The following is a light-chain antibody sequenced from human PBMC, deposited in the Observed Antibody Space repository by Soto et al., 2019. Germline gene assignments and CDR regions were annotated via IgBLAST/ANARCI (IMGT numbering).Light chain of an antibody. J-gene: IGKJ1*01. Sequence: EIVLTQSPGTLSLSPGERATLSCRASQSVSSSFLAWYQQKPGQAPRLLIYGASIRATGIPDRFSGSGSGTDFPLTISRLEPEDFAVYYCQQYGSSPWTFGQGTKVEI. CDR2: GAS. V-gene: IGKV3-20*01. CDR1: QSVSSSF. CDR3: QQYGSSPWT.